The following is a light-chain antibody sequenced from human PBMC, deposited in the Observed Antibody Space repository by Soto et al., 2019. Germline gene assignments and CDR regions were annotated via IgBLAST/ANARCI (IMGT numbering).Light chain of an antibody. V-gene: IGLV3-21*02. Sequence: SYELTQPPSVSVAPGQTARITCGESNIGSKSVHWYQQKPGQAPVLVVSHDSDRPSGVPDRFSGSKSDTSASLAITGLQIDDEADYYCQSYDTGLTGHVLFGGGTKLTVL. J-gene: IGLJ2*01. CDR1: NIGSKS. CDR2: HDS. CDR3: QSYDTGLTGHVL.